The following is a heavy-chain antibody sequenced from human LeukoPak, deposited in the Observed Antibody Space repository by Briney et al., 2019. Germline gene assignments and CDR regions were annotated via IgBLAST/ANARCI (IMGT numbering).Heavy chain of an antibody. CDR1: GYTFSDNY. CDR3: AREFMRVTAFDI. Sequence: ASVKVSCKASGYTFSDNYIHWVRQAAGQSLEWMGWINPHSGGTNYGENFQGRVTLTRDTSISTAYMDLSSLISDDTAVYYCAREFMRVTAFDIWGQGTMVTVSS. V-gene: IGHV1-2*02. CDR2: INPHSGGT. J-gene: IGHJ3*02. D-gene: IGHD2-21*02.